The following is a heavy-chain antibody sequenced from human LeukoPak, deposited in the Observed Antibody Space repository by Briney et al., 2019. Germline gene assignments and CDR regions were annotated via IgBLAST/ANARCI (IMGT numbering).Heavy chain of an antibody. V-gene: IGHV3-23*01. CDR3: AKPARTDYTDY. J-gene: IGHJ4*02. CDR2: ISGSSGRT. D-gene: IGHD1-14*01. Sequence: GGSLRLSCAASEFTFSSYAMNWVRQAPGKGLEWVSAISGSSGRTYYADSVKGRFTISRDNSKNTLYLQMNSLRAEDTAVYYYAKPARTDYTDYWGQGTLVTVSS. CDR1: EFTFSSYA.